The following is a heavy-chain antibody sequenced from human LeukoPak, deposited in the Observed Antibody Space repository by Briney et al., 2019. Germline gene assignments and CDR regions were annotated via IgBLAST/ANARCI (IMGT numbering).Heavy chain of an antibody. D-gene: IGHD2-2*01. V-gene: IGHV3-7*01. J-gene: IGHJ4*02. CDR3: ARGLYCSSTSCYAGEVYFDY. Sequence: PGGSLRLSCAASGFTFSSYWMSWVRQAPGKGLEWVANIKQDGSEKNYVDSVKGRFTISRDNAKNSLYLQMNSLRAGDTAVYYCARGLYCSSTSCYAGEVYFDYWGQGTLVTVSS. CDR1: GFTFSSYW. CDR2: IKQDGSEK.